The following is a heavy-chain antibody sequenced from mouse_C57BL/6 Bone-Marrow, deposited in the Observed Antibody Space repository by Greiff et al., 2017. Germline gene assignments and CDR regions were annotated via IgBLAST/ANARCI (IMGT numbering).Heavy chain of an antibody. V-gene: IGHV1-22*01. D-gene: IGHD1-1*01. CDR1: GYTFTDYN. Sequence: VQLQQSGPELVKPGASVKMSCKASGYTFTDYNMHWVKQSHGKSLEWIGYINPNNGGTSYNQKFKGKATLTVNKSSSTAYMERRSLTSEDTAVYYCARGATVVFDYWGQGTTLTVSS. CDR3: ARGATVVFDY. CDR2: INPNNGGT. J-gene: IGHJ2*01.